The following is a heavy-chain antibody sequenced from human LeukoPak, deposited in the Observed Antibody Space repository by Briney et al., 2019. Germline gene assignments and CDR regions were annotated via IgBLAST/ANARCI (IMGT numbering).Heavy chain of an antibody. CDR2: ISSSGSTI. D-gene: IGHD3-10*01. J-gene: IGHJ3*02. V-gene: IGHV3-48*03. CDR1: GFTFSSYE. Sequence: GGSLRLSCAASGFTFSSYEMNWVRQAPGKGLEWVSYISSSGSTIYYADSVKGRFTISRDNAKNSLYLQMNSLRAEDTGVYYCVRDRYYGSGVFDIWGQGTVVTVSS. CDR3: VRDRYYGSGVFDI.